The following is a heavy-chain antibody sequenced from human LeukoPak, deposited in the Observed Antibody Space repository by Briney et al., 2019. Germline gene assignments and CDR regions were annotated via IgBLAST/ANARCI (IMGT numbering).Heavy chain of an antibody. CDR1: GYTFTSYD. Sequence: ASVKVSCKASGYTFTSYDINWVRQATGQGLEWMGWMNPNSGNTGYAQKFQGRVTMTRDTSISTAYMELSRLRSDDTAVYYCARDYYDSSGYYALDYWGQGTLVTVSS. CDR3: ARDYYDSSGYYALDY. CDR2: MNPNSGNT. J-gene: IGHJ4*02. V-gene: IGHV1-8*01. D-gene: IGHD3-22*01.